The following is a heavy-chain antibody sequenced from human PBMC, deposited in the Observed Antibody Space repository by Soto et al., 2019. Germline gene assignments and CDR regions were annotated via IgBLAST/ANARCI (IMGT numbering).Heavy chain of an antibody. CDR2: ISPKSGGT. J-gene: IGHJ4*02. Sequence: QVQLVQSGAEVKKPGASVKVSCEASGYTFIDYYMHWVRQAPGQGLEWMGRISPKSGGTNYAQKFQGRVTRTWDTSLNTAYMELSSLMSEDTAVYYCARPPGYISDWYYFDLWGQGTLVTVSS. CDR1: GYTFIDYY. V-gene: IGHV1-2*02. D-gene: IGHD6-19*01. CDR3: ARPPGYISDWYYFDL.